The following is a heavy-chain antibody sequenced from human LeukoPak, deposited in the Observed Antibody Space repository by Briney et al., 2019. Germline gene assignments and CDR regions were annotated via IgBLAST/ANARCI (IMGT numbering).Heavy chain of an antibody. J-gene: IGHJ4*02. V-gene: IGHV3-53*01. CDR2: LYSDGNT. CDR1: GFTVITND. CDR3: ARGVEPLAANTLAY. D-gene: IGHD1-14*01. Sequence: GGSLRLSCAASGFTVITNDMTWVRQAPGEGLEWVAFLYSDGNTKHADSVQGRFTISRDNSKNTLYLEMNSLSPDDTAVYYCARGVEPLAANTLAYWGQGTLVTVSS.